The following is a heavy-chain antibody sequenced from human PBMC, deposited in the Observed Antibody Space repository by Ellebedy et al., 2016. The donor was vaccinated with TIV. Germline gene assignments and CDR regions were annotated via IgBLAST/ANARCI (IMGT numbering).Heavy chain of an antibody. Sequence: MPSETLSLTCAVSGDSISSSNWWNWVRQPPGKGLEWIGYIHHTGSTDYNPSLRSRVTMSVDTSKSRFSLRVTSMTAADTAVYFCARGEMTTIPFDSWGPGTLVTVSS. CDR1: GDSISSSNW. CDR3: ARGEMTTIPFDS. V-gene: IGHV4-28*03. D-gene: IGHD2-21*01. CDR2: IHHTGST. J-gene: IGHJ4*02.